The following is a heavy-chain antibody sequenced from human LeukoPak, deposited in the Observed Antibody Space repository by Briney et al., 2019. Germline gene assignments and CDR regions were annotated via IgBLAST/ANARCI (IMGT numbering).Heavy chain of an antibody. D-gene: IGHD4-17*01. CDR2: INAYNGNT. V-gene: IGHV1-18*01. J-gene: IGHJ4*02. CDR1: GYTFASYG. Sequence: GASVKVSCKASGYTFASYGIRWVRQAPGQGLEWMGWINAYNGNTNYAQKLQGRVTMTTDTSTSTAYMELRSLRSDDTAVYYCARSYGTRPSDYWGQGTLVTVSS. CDR3: ARSYGTRPSDY.